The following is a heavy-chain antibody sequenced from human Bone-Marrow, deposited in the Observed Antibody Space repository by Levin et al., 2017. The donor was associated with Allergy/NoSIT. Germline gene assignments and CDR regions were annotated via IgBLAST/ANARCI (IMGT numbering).Heavy chain of an antibody. J-gene: IGHJ4*02. Sequence: PSETLSLTCAASGFTFSSYWMSWVRQAPGKGLEWVANIKQDGSEKYYVDSVKGRFTISRDNAKNSLYLQMNSLRAEDTAVYYCARDYLILGSRLLAGGDWGQGTLVTVSS. CDR2: IKQDGSEK. D-gene: IGHD6-6*01. V-gene: IGHV3-7*04. CDR1: GFTFSSYW. CDR3: ARDYLILGSRLLAGGD.